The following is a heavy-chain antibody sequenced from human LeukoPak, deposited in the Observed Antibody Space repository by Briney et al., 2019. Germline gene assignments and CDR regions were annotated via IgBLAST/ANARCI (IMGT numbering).Heavy chain of an antibody. V-gene: IGHV2-5*02. CDR1: GFSLSTSGVG. CDR2: IYLDDDK. D-gene: IGHD2-21*01. J-gene: IGHJ4*02. CDR3: AHKFLLYYFDY. Sequence: SGPTLVNPTQAFTLTCTFFGFSLSTSGVGVGWIRQTPGKALEWLALIYLDDDKSYSPSLNSRLTITKDTSKNQVVLTMTNMDPVDTATYYCAHKFLLYYFDYWGQGTLVTVSS.